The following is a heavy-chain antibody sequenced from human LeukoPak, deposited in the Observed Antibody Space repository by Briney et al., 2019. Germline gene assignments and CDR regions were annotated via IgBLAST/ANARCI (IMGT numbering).Heavy chain of an antibody. D-gene: IGHD2-8*01. CDR1: GFTFSSYS. V-gene: IGHV3-66*01. J-gene: IGHJ3*02. CDR2: TYSGGST. Sequence: PGGSLRLSCAASGFTFSSYSMYWVCQAPGKGLEWVSVTYSGGSTYYADSVKGRFTISRDNSKNTLYLQMNSLRAEDTAVYYCASPEGCEKDAFDIWGQGTMVTVSS. CDR3: ASPEGCEKDAFDI.